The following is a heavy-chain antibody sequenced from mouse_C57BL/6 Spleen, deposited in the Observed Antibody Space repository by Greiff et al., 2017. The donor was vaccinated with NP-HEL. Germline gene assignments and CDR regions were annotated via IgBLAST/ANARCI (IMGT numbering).Heavy chain of an antibody. V-gene: IGHV2-6*03. J-gene: IGHJ4*01. D-gene: IGHD2-5*01. Sequence: VKLVESGPGLVAPSQSLSITCTVSGFSLTSYGVHWVRQPPGKGLEWLVVIWSDGSTTYNSALKSRLSISKDNSKSQVFLKMNSLQTDDTAMYYCASSYYSNYGAMDYWGQGTSVTVSS. CDR2: IWSDGST. CDR3: ASSYYSNYGAMDY. CDR1: GFSLTSYG.